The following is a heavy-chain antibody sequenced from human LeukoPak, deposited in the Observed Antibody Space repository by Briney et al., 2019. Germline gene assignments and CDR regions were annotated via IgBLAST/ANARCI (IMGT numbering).Heavy chain of an antibody. CDR1: GGSISSGDYY. CDR3: ARTEVMDSSGYNYGSFDY. CDR2: IYYSGST. J-gene: IGHJ4*02. Sequence: SQTLSLTCTVSGGSISSGDYYWSWIRQPPGKGLEWIGYIYYSGSTYYNPSLKSRVTISVDTSKNQFSLKLSSVTAADTAVYYCARTEVMDSSGYNYGSFDYWGQGTLVTVSS. D-gene: IGHD3-22*01. V-gene: IGHV4-30-4*08.